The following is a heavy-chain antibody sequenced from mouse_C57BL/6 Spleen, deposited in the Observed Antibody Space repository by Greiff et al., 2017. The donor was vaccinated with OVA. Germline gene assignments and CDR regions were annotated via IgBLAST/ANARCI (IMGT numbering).Heavy chain of an antibody. J-gene: IGHJ1*03. CDR1: GYSITSGYY. D-gene: IGHD2-1*01. V-gene: IGHV3-6*01. CDR2: ISYDGSN. Sequence: EVQLQQSGPGLVKPSQSLSLTCSVTGYSITSGYYWNWIRQFPGNKLEWMGYISYDGSNNYNPSLKNRISITRDTSKNQFFLKLNSVTTEDTATYYCARGGDYGNYDWYFDVWGTGTTVTVSS. CDR3: ARGGDYGNYDWYFDV.